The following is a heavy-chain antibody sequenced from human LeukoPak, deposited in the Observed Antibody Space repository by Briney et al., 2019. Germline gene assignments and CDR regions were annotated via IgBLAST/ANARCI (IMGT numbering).Heavy chain of an antibody. CDR1: GGSFSGYY. D-gene: IGHD3-22*01. Sequence: KSSETLSLTCAVYGGSFSGYYWSWIRQPPGKGLEWIGEINHSGSTNYNPSLKSRVTISVDTSKNQFSLKLSSVTAADTAVYYCARLDDSSGYFHWGQGTLVTVSS. CDR2: INHSGST. J-gene: IGHJ4*02. V-gene: IGHV4-34*01. CDR3: ARLDDSSGYFH.